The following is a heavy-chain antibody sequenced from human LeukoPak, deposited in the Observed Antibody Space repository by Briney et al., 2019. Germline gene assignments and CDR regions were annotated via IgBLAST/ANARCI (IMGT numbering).Heavy chain of an antibody. V-gene: IGHV6-1*01. D-gene: IGHD6-13*01. CDR3: ARGPLSSWYIHNWFDP. J-gene: IGHJ5*02. CDR1: GDSVSSNSAA. CDR2: TYYRSKWYN. Sequence: SQTLSLTCAISGDSVSSNSAAWNWIRQSPSRGLEWLGRTYYRSKWYNDYAVSVKSRITINPDTSKNQFSLQLNSVTPEDTAVYYCARGPLSSWYIHNWFDPWGQGTLVTVSS.